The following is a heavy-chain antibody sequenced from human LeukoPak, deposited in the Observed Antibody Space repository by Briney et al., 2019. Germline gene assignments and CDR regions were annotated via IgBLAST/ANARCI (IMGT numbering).Heavy chain of an antibody. D-gene: IGHD2-2*02. CDR3: ARDCSSTSCYTADAFDI. J-gene: IGHJ3*02. CDR2: IYYSGST. CDR1: GDSISSSSYR. V-gene: IGHV4-39*02. Sequence: SETLSLTCTGSGDSISSSSYRWGWIRQPPGKGLEWIGSIYYSGSTNYNPSLKSRVTISVDTSKNQFSLKLSFVTAADTAVYYCARDCSSTSCYTADAFDIWGQGTMVTVSS.